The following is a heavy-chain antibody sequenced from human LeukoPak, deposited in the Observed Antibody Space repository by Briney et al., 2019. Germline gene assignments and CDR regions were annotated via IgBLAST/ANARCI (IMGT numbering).Heavy chain of an antibody. CDR1: GYTFTNYG. CDR3: ARVPVVLVPAAYCFDY. Sequence: ASVKVSCKASGYTFTNYGISWVRRAPGQGPEWMGWISAYNGDTNYAQNLQGRVTMTTDASTSTAYMELRSLRSDDTAVYYCARVPVVLVPAAYCFDYWGQGTLVTVSS. D-gene: IGHD2-2*01. V-gene: IGHV1-18*01. CDR2: ISAYNGDT. J-gene: IGHJ4*02.